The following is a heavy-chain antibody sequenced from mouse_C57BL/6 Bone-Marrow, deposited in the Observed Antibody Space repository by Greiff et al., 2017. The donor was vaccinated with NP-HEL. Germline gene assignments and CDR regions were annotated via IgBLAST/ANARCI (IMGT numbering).Heavy chain of an antibody. CDR1: GYTFTSYW. Sequence: VKLMESGAELVRPGTSVKLSCKASGYTFTSYWMHWVKQRPGQGLEWIGVIDPSDSYTNYNQKFKGKATLTVDTSSSTAYMQLSSLTSEDSAVYYCARGYDYGYFDVWGTGTTVTVSS. J-gene: IGHJ1*03. V-gene: IGHV1-59*01. CDR2: IDPSDSYT. D-gene: IGHD2-3*01. CDR3: ARGYDYGYFDV.